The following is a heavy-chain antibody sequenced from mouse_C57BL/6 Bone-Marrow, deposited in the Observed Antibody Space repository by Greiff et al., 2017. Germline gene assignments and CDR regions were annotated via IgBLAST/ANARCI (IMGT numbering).Heavy chain of an antibody. CDR1: GSSLTSYP. CDR3: ARKGPYYALDY. CDR2: ICTGGGA. Sequence: VKLVEPGPGLVAPSQSLFITCTVSGSSLTSYPISWVRQPPGKGLEWLGLICTGGGATHNSALKSRMNIIKDNSKSQVFLKVNRLQTDDTAGYYCARKGPYYALDYWGQGTSVTVSS. J-gene: IGHJ4*01. V-gene: IGHV2-9-1*01.